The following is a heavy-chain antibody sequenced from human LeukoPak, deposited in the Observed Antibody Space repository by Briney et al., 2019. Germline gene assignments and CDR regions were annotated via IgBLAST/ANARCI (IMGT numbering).Heavy chain of an antibody. D-gene: IGHD3-22*01. CDR3: ARDSHIYYDSSGYYGYYFDY. CDR1: GFTFSDYY. V-gene: IGHV3-11*04. J-gene: IGHJ4*02. CDR2: ISSSGSTI. Sequence: KPGGSLRLSCAASGFTFSDYYMSWIRQAPGKGLEWVSYISSSGSTIYYADSVKGRFTISRDSAKNSLYLQMNSLRAEDTAVYYCARDSHIYYDSSGYYGYYFDYWGQGTLVTVSS.